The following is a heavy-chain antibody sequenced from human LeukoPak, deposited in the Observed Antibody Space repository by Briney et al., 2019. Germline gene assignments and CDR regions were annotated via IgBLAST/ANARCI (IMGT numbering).Heavy chain of an antibody. CDR3: ADGKSHSNY. CDR2: ISGSGGST. Sequence: GGTLRLSCAASGFTFSSYAMSWIRQAPGKGLEWVSAISGSGGSTYYADSVKGRFNIYRDQTQNTRYAEKTAVKYEATAVYYCADGKSHSNYCGQETLVTVAS. CDR1: GFTFSSYA. V-gene: IGHV3-23*01. D-gene: IGHD1-1*01. J-gene: IGHJ4*02.